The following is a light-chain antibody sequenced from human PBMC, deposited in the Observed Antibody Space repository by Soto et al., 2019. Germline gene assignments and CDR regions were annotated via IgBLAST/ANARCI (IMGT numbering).Light chain of an antibody. CDR1: RSDVGRYNY. Sequence: QSVLTQPASVSGSPGQSITISCAGTRSDVGRYNYVSWYQQHPGKAPKLMIYEVTYRPAGVSARFSGSKSGSTASLTISGLQAEDEADYYCTSFSTTTSPHVLFGGGTQLTVL. CDR2: EVT. V-gene: IGLV2-14*03. J-gene: IGLJ2*01. CDR3: TSFSTTTSPHVL.